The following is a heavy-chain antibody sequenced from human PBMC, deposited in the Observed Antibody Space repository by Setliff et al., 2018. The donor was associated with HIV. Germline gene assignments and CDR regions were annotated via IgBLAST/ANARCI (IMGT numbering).Heavy chain of an antibody. V-gene: IGHV3-23*01. J-gene: IGHJ1*01. Sequence: PGGSLRLSCAASGFTFSSYAMSWVRQAPGKGLEWVSAISGSGGSTYYADSVKGRFTISIDNSKNTLYLQMNSLRAEDTAVYYCAGESSIAVAEYFQHWGQGTLVTVSS. CDR2: ISGSGGST. CDR3: AGESSIAVAEYFQH. D-gene: IGHD6-19*01. CDR1: GFTFSSYA.